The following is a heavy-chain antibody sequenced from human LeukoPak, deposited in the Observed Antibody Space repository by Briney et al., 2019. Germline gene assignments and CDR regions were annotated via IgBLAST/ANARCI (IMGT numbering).Heavy chain of an antibody. CDR1: GGSFSGYY. Sequence: KPSETLSLTCAVYGGSFSGYYWSWIRQPPGKGLEWIGEINHSGSTNYNPSLKSRVTISVDTSKNQSPLKLSSVTAADTAVYYCARMGGYGRWLRPGAVGYWGQGTLVTVSS. D-gene: IGHD5-12*01. V-gene: IGHV4-34*01. CDR3: ARMGGYGRWLRPGAVGY. J-gene: IGHJ4*02. CDR2: INHSGST.